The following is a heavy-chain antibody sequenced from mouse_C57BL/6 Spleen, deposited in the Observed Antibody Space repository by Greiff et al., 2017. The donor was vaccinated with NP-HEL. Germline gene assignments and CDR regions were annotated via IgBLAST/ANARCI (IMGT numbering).Heavy chain of an antibody. J-gene: IGHJ2*01. D-gene: IGHD1-1*01. CDR2: IHPNSGST. V-gene: IGHV1-64*01. CDR3: ARMRITTLDY. CDR1: GYTFTSYW. Sequence: VQLQQPGAELVKPGASVKLSCKASGYTFTSYWMHWVKQRPGQGLEWIGMIHPNSGSTNYNEKFKSKATLTVDKSSSTAYMQLSSLASEDSAVYYCARMRITTLDYWGQGTTLTVSS.